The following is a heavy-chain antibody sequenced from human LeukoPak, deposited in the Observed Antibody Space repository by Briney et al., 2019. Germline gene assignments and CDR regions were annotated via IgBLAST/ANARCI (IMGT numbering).Heavy chain of an antibody. CDR3: ARRGYILTGYYNEDFDY. Sequence: ASVKVSCKASGYTFTSYGISWVRQAPGQGFEWMGWISAYNGNTNYAQKLQGRVTMTTDTSTSTAYMELRSLRSDDTAVYYCARRGYILTGYYNEDFDYWGQGTLVTVSS. V-gene: IGHV1-18*04. J-gene: IGHJ4*02. D-gene: IGHD3-9*01. CDR2: ISAYNGNT. CDR1: GYTFTSYG.